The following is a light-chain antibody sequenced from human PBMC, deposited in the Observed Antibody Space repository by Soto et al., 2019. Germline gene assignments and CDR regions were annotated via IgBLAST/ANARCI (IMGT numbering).Light chain of an antibody. CDR1: SSDVGSYNL. CDR2: EGS. CDR3: CSYAGSSTR. Sequence: QSALTQPASVSGSPGQSITISCTGTSSDVGSYNLVSWYQQHPGKAPKLMIYEGSKRPSGVSNRFSGSKSGNTASLTISGLQAEDEADYYCCSYAGSSTRFGGGTKVNVL. J-gene: IGLJ2*01. V-gene: IGLV2-23*01.